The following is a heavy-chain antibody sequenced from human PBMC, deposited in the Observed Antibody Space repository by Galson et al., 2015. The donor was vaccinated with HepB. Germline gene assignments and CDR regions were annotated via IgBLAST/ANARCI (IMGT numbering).Heavy chain of an antibody. CDR1: GFTFSSYS. J-gene: IGHJ6*03. Sequence: SLRLSCAASGFTFSSYSMNWVRQAPGKGLEWVSYMNSISSNIYYADSVKGRFTISRDNAKNSLYLHMNSLRAEDTAVYYCARKNGRIFTYYYYYYYMDVWCKGATVTVSS. D-gene: IGHD3-3*01. V-gene: IGHV3-48*01. CDR2: MNSISSNI. CDR3: ARKNGRIFTYYYYYYYMDV.